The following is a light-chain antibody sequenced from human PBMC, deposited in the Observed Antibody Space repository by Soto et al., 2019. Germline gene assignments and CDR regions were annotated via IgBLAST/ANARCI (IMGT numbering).Light chain of an antibody. CDR2: EVS. J-gene: IGLJ1*01. CDR3: TSYTSSSTNYV. Sequence: QSALTQPASVSGSPGQSITISCTGTSSDSGGYNYVSWYQQHPGKAPKLMIYEVSNRPSGVSNRFSGSKSGKTASLTISGLQAEDEADYYCTSYTSSSTNYVFGTGTKVTVL. CDR1: SSDSGGYNY. V-gene: IGLV2-14*01.